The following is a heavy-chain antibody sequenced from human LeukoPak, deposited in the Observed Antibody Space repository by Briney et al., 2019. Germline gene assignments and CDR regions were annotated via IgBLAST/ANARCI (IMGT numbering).Heavy chain of an antibody. V-gene: IGHV4-59*12. CDR1: GGSISSYY. J-gene: IGHJ3*02. CDR3: ARDGGDTYYYDSSGDAFDI. D-gene: IGHD3-22*01. CDR2: IYYSGST. Sequence: PSETLSLTCTVSGGSISSYYWSWVRQPPGKGLEGIGYIYYSGSTNYNPSLTSRVTISVDTSKNQFSLKLSSVTAADTAVYYCARDGGDTYYYDSSGDAFDIWGQGTMVTVSS.